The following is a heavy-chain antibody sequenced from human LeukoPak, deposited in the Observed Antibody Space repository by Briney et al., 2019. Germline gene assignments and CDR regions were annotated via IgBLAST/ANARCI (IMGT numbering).Heavy chain of an antibody. CDR2: INHSGST. J-gene: IGHJ3*02. V-gene: IGHV4-34*01. CDR3: ARSMVRRGSGAFDI. D-gene: IGHD3-10*01. CDR1: GGSFSGYY. Sequence: SETLSLTCAVYGGSFSGYYWSWIRQPPGKGLEWIGEINHSGSTNYNPSLKSRVTISVDTSKNQFSLKLSSVTAADTAVYYCARSMVRRGSGAFDIWGQGTMVTVSS.